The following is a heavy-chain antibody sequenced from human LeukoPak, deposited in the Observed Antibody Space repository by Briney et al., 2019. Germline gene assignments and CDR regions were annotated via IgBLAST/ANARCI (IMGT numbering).Heavy chain of an antibody. Sequence: GGSLRLSCAASGFTFSSYWMSWVRQAPGKGLEWVADISYDGSNKYYADSVKGRFTISRDNSKNTLYLQMNSLRAEDTAVYYCAKGRSAVAGKFVDYWGQGTLVTVSS. CDR3: AKGRSAVAGKFVDY. D-gene: IGHD6-19*01. CDR2: ISYDGSNK. J-gene: IGHJ4*02. CDR1: GFTFSSYW. V-gene: IGHV3-30*18.